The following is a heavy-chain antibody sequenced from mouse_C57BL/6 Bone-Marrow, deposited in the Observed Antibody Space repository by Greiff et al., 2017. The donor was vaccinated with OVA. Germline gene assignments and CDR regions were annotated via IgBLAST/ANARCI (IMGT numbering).Heavy chain of an antibody. CDR3: ARRDYGSSYVGTTFDY. D-gene: IGHD1-1*01. Sequence: QVQLQQPGAELVKPGASVKLSCKASGYTFTSYWMQWVKQRPGQGLEWIGEIDPSDSYTNYNQKFKGKATLTVDTSSSTAYMQLSSLTSEDSAVYYCARRDYGSSYVGTTFDYWGQGTTLTVS. V-gene: IGHV1-50*01. CDR2: IDPSDSYT. J-gene: IGHJ2*01. CDR1: GYTFTSYW.